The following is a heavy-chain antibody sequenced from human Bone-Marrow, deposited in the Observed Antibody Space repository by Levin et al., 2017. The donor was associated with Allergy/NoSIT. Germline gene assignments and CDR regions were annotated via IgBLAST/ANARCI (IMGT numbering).Heavy chain of an antibody. D-gene: IGHD4-23*01. CDR2: IYHSGTA. CDR3: ARDVPLVTGTNWFDP. J-gene: IGHJ5*02. CDR1: GDSMNTTDW. Sequence: PSETLSLTCAVSGDSMNTTDWWSWVRQPPGKGLEWIGEIYHSGTATYNPSFKGRVTMLIDKSKKQFSLRLRSVTAADTAMYYCARDVPLVTGTNWFDPWGLGILVTVSS. V-gene: IGHV4-4*02.